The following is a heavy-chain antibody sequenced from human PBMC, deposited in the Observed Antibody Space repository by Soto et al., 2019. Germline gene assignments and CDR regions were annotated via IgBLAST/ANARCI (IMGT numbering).Heavy chain of an antibody. Sequence: PGVSLRLSCAASGITFSDAWMTWVRQVPGKGLEWVGRVKSIADAGTTTYAAPVKGRFSISRDDSNSTLFLQMNSLKIEDTAVYYCTTGRYTFGLDSWGQGMLVTVSS. D-gene: IGHD3-16*01. V-gene: IGHV3-15*01. CDR1: GITFSDAW. J-gene: IGHJ4*02. CDR3: TTGRYTFGLDS. CDR2: VKSIADAGTT.